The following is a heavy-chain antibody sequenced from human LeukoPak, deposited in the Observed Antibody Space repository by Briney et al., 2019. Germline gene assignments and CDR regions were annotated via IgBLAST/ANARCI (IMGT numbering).Heavy chain of an antibody. CDR1: GFTFSSYG. V-gene: IGHV3-23*01. J-gene: IGHJ6*03. CDR3: AKTLRDYGDRSYYYYMDV. CDR2: ISGSGGST. Sequence: GGSLRLSCAASGFTFSSYGMSWVRQAPGKGLEWVSAISGSGGSTYYADSVKGRFTISRDNSKNTLYLQMNSLRAEDTAVYYCAKTLRDYGDRSYYYYMDVWGKGTTVTISS. D-gene: IGHD4-17*01.